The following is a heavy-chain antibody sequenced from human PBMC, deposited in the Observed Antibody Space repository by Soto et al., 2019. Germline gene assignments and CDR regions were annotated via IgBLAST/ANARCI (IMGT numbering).Heavy chain of an antibody. CDR2: ISAYNGNT. CDR3: ARDRPRVTVGRTGTWIYYYGMDV. Sequence: QVQLVQSGAEVKKPGASVKVSCKASGYTFTSYGISWVRQAPGQGLEWMGWISAYNGNTNYAQKLQGRVTMTTDTPTSTAYMELRSLRSDDTAVYYCARDRPRVTVGRTGTWIYYYGMDVWGQGTTVTVSS. D-gene: IGHD1-1*01. J-gene: IGHJ6*02. CDR1: GYTFTSYG. V-gene: IGHV1-18*01.